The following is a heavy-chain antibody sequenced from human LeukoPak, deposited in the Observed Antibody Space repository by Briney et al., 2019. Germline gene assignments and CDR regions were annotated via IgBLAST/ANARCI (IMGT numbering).Heavy chain of an antibody. V-gene: IGHV4-39*07. J-gene: IGHJ4*02. CDR2: TYYSGST. CDR3: CALSPWYYYDSSGYYY. Sequence: SETLSLTCTVSGGSISSSSYYWGWIRQPPGKGLEWIGSTYYSGSTYYNPSLKSRVTISVDTSKNQFSLKLSSVTAADTAVYYCCALSPWYYYDSSGYYYWGQGTLVTVSS. D-gene: IGHD3-22*01. CDR1: GGSISSSSYY.